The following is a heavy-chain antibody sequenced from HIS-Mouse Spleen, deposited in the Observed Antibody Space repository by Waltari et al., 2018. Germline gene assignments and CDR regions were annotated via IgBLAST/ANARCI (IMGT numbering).Heavy chain of an antibody. J-gene: IGHJ2*01. D-gene: IGHD6-13*01. Sequence: QLQLQESGPGLVSPSETLSLACTVAGGSVSSSSNYSGWTRPPPGKGLERIGSIYYSGSTYYNPSLKSRVTISVDTSKNQFSLKLSSVTAADTAVYYCAREIPYSSSWYDWYFDLWGRGTLVTVSS. CDR2: IYYSGST. CDR1: GGSVSSSSNY. CDR3: AREIPYSSSWYDWYFDL. V-gene: IGHV4-39*07.